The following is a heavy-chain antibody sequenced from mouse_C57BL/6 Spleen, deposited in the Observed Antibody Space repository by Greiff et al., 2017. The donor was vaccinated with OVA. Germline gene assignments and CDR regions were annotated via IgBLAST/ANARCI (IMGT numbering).Heavy chain of an antibody. Sequence: VQGVESGGGLVQPGGSLKLSCAASGFTFRDYYMYWVRQTPEKRLEWVAYISNGGGSTYYPDTVKGRFTISRDNAKNTLYLKMSRLKSEDTAMYYCARHDYDGGFAYWGQGTLVTVSA. D-gene: IGHD2-4*01. J-gene: IGHJ3*01. CDR3: ARHDYDGGFAY. CDR1: GFTFRDYY. V-gene: IGHV5-12*01. CDR2: ISNGGGST.